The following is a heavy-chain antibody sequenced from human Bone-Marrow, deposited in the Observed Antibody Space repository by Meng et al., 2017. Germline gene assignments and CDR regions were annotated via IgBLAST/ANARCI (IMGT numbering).Heavy chain of an antibody. V-gene: IGHV1-69*13. CDR3: ARETTGTTGADY. D-gene: IGHD1-7*01. CDR1: GGTFSSYA. J-gene: IGHJ4*02. Sequence: SVKVSCKASGGTFSSYAISWVRQAPGQGLEWMGGIIPIFGTANYAQKFQGRVTITADESTSTAYMELSSLRSEDTAVYYCARETTGTTGADYWGQGTLVTVSS. CDR2: IIPIFGTA.